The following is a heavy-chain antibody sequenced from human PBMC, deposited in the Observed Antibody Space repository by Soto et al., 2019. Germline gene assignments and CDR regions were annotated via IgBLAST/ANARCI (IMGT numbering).Heavy chain of an antibody. J-gene: IGHJ6*03. Sequence: QVQLVQSGAEVKKPGASVKVSCKASGYTFTSYDINWVRQATGQGLEWMGWMNPNSGNTGYAQKFQGRVTMTRNTPISTAYMELSSLRSEDTAVYYCARGVTMVRGVYYYYYYYMAVWGKGTTVTVSS. CDR2: MNPNSGNT. CDR3: ARGVTMVRGVYYYYYYYMAV. CDR1: GYTFTSYD. D-gene: IGHD3-10*01. V-gene: IGHV1-8*01.